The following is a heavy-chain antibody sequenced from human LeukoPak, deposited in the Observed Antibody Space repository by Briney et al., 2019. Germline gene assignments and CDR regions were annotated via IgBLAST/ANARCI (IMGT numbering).Heavy chain of an antibody. J-gene: IGHJ5*02. Sequence: GGSLRLSCAASGFTFSSYGMHWVRQAPGKGLEWVAVISYDGSNKYYADSVKGRFTISRDNFKNTLYLQMSSLRPEDTALYYCARDRAGVQSWVALDPWGQGILVTVSS. D-gene: IGHD3-10*01. CDR1: GFTFSSYG. V-gene: IGHV3-30*03. CDR3: ARDRAGVQSWVALDP. CDR2: ISYDGSNK.